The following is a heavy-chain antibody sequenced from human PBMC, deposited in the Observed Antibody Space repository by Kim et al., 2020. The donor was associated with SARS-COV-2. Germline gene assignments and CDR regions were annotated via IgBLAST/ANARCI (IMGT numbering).Heavy chain of an antibody. Sequence: SQTLSLTCAISGDSVSRNGATWNWIRQSPSRGLEWLGRTYYRSKWYNDYAVSVKSRITINPDTSKNQFSLQLNSVTPEDTAVYYCARGGYTSSWSVDSWGQGTLVTVSS. J-gene: IGHJ4*02. V-gene: IGHV6-1*01. CDR2: TYYRSKWYN. D-gene: IGHD6-13*01. CDR3: ARGGYTSSWSVDS. CDR1: GDSVSRNGAT.